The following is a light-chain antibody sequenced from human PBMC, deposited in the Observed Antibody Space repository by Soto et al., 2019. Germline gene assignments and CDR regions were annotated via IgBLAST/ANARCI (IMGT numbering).Light chain of an antibody. V-gene: IGKV3-20*01. CDR2: DAS. Sequence: EILMTQAPATLSVSPGERATLSCRASQSVSSYVAWYQQKNGQAPRLLIYDASTRATGIPDRFSGSGYGTDFNLTISRLEPEDFAVYYCQQYGSSPLTFGGGTKVDIK. J-gene: IGKJ4*01. CDR1: QSVSSY. CDR3: QQYGSSPLT.